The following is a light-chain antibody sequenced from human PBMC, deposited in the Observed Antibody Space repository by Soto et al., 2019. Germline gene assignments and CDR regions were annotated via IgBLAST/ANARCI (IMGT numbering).Light chain of an antibody. CDR2: AAS. Sequence: DIQMTQSPSSLSASVGDRVTITCRASQSISSYLNWYQQKPGKAPKLLIYAASSLQSGVPSRFSGSGSGTDFTLTISSLQPEDFATYYCQQLNSYPLTFGEGTKVEIK. J-gene: IGKJ4*01. CDR3: QQLNSYPLT. V-gene: IGKV1-39*01. CDR1: QSISSY.